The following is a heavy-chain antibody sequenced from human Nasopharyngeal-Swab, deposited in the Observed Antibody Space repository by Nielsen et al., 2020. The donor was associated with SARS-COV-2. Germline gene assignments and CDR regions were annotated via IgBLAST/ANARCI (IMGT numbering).Heavy chain of an antibody. J-gene: IGHJ3*02. D-gene: IGHD6-13*01. Sequence: VRQMPVKGLEWMGRIDPSDSYTNYSPSFQGHVTISADKSISTAYLQWSSLKASDTAMYYCARRGGTAGSDAFDIWGQGTMVTVSS. V-gene: IGHV5-10-1*01. CDR3: ARRGGTAGSDAFDI. CDR2: IDPSDSYT.